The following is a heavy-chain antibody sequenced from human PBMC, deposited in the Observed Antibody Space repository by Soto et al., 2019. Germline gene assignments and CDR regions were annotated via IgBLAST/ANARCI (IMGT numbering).Heavy chain of an antibody. V-gene: IGHV4-30-2*01. CDR1: GGSISSGGYS. CDR2: IYHSGST. Sequence: SETLSLTCAVSGGSISSGGYSWSWIRQPPGKGLEWIGYIYHSGSTYYNPSLKSRVTISVDRSKNQFSLKLSSVTAADTAVYYCARGQERKIAGRGWFDPRGQGTLVTVSS. J-gene: IGHJ5*02. D-gene: IGHD2-15*01. CDR3: ARGQERKIAGRGWFDP.